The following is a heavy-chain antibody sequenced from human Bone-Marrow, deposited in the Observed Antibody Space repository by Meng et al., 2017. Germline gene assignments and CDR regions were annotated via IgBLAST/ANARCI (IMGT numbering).Heavy chain of an antibody. CDR2: INHSGST. CDR1: GGSFRDYY. V-gene: IGHV4-34*01. J-gene: IGHJ4*02. Sequence: QVHLQQWGAGLLKPSVPLSLTCVGSGGSFRDYYGSWIRQPPGKGLEWIGEINHSGSTNYNPSLESRATISVDTSQNNLSLKLSSVTAADSAVYYCARGPTTMAHDFDYWGQGTLVTVSS. CDR3: ARGPTTMAHDFDY. D-gene: IGHD4-11*01.